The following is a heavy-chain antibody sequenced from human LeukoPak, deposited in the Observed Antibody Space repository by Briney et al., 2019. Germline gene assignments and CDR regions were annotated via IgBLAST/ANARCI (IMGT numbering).Heavy chain of an antibody. CDR3: AREGDWNHSFDY. V-gene: IGHV3-64*01. J-gene: IGHJ4*02. D-gene: IGHD1-1*01. CDR2: ISSNGGST. Sequence: PGGSLRLSCAASGFTFSSYAMHWVRQAPGKGLEYVSAISSNGGSTYYANPVKGRFTNSRDNSKNTLYLQMGSLRAEGMAVYYCAREGDWNHSFDYWGQGTLVTVSS. CDR1: GFTFSSYA.